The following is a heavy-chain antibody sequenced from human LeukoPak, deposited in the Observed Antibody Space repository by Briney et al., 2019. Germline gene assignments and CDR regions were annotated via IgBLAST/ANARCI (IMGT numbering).Heavy chain of an antibody. CDR3: ARVLTMFRGGFDY. D-gene: IGHD3-10*01. V-gene: IGHV4-38-2*02. Sequence: PSETLSLTCSVSGYSISSGFYWGWIRQPPGKGLEWIGSIFHSGSTYYKLSLKSRVTISVDTSKNQFSLKLSSVTAADTAVYYCARVLTMFRGGFDYWDQGTLVTVSS. CDR1: GYSISSGFY. CDR2: IFHSGST. J-gene: IGHJ4*02.